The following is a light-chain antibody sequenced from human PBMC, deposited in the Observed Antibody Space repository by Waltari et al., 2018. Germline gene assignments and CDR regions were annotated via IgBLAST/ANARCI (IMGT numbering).Light chain of an antibody. CDR3: AAWDDSLNGVV. CDR2: SNN. CDR1: SSNIGTNP. Sequence: QSVLTQPPSASGTPGQRVTISCSGSSSNIGTNPVNWYQQPPGTAPKLLIYSNNQRPSGVPDRFSGSNSGTSASLAVSGLQSEDEAAYYCAAWDDSLNGVVFGGGTKLTVL. J-gene: IGLJ3*02. V-gene: IGLV1-44*01.